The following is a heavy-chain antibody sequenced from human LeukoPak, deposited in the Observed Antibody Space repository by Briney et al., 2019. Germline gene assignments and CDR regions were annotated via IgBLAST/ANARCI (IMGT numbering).Heavy chain of an antibody. J-gene: IGHJ4*02. CDR2: ISGGGGST. D-gene: IGHD3-3*01. CDR3: AKDLPKYYDFWSGYYSLFDY. Sequence: GGSLRLSCAASGFTFTSYSMNWVRQAPGKGLEWVSTISGGGGSTYYADSVKGRFTISRDNSKNTLYLQMNSLRAEDQPVYYCAKDLPKYYDFWSGYYSLFDYWGQGTLVTVSS. CDR1: GFTFTSYS. V-gene: IGHV3-23*01.